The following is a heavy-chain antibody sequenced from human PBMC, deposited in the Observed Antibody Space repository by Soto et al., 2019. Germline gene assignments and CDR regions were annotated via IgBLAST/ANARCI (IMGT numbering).Heavy chain of an antibody. J-gene: IGHJ4*02. Sequence: GGFLRLSCAASGFTFSSYSMNWVRQAPGKGLEWVSSISSSSSYIYYADSVKGRFTISRDNAKNSLYLQMNSLRAEDTAVYYCARGESGYGDIDYWGQGTLVTVSS. CDR2: ISSSSSYI. CDR3: ARGESGYGDIDY. CDR1: GFTFSSYS. D-gene: IGHD5-12*01. V-gene: IGHV3-21*01.